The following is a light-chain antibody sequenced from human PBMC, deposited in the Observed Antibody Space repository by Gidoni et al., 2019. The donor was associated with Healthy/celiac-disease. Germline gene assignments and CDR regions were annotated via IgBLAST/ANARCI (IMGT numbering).Light chain of an antibody. CDR1: QSVSSSY. J-gene: IGKJ1*01. Sequence: EIVLTQSPGTLSLSPGERATLSCRASQSVSSSYLAWYQQKPGQAPRLLIYGASSRATGIPDRFSGSGSGTDFTLTISRLAPEDFAVYYFQQYGSSPLTFGQGTKVEIK. V-gene: IGKV3-20*01. CDR2: GAS. CDR3: QQYGSSPLT.